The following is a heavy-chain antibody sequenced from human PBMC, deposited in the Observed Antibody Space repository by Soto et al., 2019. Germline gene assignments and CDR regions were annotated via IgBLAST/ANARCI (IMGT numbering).Heavy chain of an antibody. CDR2: ISSSSSYI. D-gene: IGHD1-26*01. J-gene: IGHJ6*02. CDR1: GFTFSSYS. Sequence: GGSLRLSCAASGFTFSSYSMNWVRQAPGKGLGWVSSISSSSSYIYYADSVKGRFTISRDNAKNSLYLQMNSLRAEDRDVYYCGRANIVGVFYYYGMDVWGQGTTVTVS. CDR3: GRANIVGVFYYYGMDV. V-gene: IGHV3-21*01.